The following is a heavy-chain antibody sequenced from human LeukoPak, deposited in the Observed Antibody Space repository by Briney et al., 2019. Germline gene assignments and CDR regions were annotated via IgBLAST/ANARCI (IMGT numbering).Heavy chain of an antibody. D-gene: IGHD3-22*01. J-gene: IGHJ5*02. CDR1: GFIFNNYG. CDR2: NDGGGT. Sequence: GGSLRLSCAASGFIFNNYGLIWVRQAPGKGLVWVSANDGGGTTYADFVNGRFTISRDNSKNTLFLQMNSLRAEDTALYYCAKGSSGYFADLWGQGTLVTVSS. CDR3: AKGSSGYFADL. V-gene: IGHV3-23*01.